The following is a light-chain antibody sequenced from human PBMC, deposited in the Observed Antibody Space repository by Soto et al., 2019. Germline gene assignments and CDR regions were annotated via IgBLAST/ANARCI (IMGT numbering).Light chain of an antibody. CDR3: CSFAGGATFV. V-gene: IGLV2-23*02. J-gene: IGLJ2*01. Sequence: QSALTQPASVSGSPGQSITISCTGTSNDIGGYNLVAWYQQHPGKAPKLIIFEANKRPSGVSDRFSGSRSDNTASLTISALQAEDEANYSCCSFAGGATFVFGGGTKVTVL. CDR2: EAN. CDR1: SNDIGGYNL.